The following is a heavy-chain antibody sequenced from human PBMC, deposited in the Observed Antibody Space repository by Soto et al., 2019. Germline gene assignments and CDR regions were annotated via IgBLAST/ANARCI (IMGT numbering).Heavy chain of an antibody. Sequence: SETLSLTCTVSGDSISSGYYWAGIRQPPGKGLEWIGEIYHSGSTNYNPSLKSRVTISVDKSKNQFSLKLSSVTAADTAVYYCARDRRFGWNLRTFDYWGQGTLVTVSS. V-gene: IGHV4-38-2*02. J-gene: IGHJ4*02. D-gene: IGHD3-10*01. CDR2: IYHSGST. CDR3: ARDRRFGWNLRTFDY. CDR1: GDSISSGYY.